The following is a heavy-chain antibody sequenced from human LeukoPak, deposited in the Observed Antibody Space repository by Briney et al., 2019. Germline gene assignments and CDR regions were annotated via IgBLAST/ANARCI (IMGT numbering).Heavy chain of an antibody. CDR2: ISGSGGST. Sequence: GALRLSCAASGFTFSSYGMSWVRQAPGKGLEWVSAISGSGGSTYYADSVKGRFTISRDNSKNTLYLQMNSLRAEDTAVYYCARGPSGYHNTGGQGTLVTVSS. D-gene: IGHD5-12*01. J-gene: IGHJ4*02. CDR3: ARGPSGYHNT. CDR1: GFTFSSYG. V-gene: IGHV3-23*01.